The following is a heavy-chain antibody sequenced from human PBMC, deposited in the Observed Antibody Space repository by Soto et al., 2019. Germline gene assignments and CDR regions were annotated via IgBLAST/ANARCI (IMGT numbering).Heavy chain of an antibody. V-gene: IGHV3-74*01. CDR2: INSDGSST. CDR3: AMYYGSGSYSGGYYYYYMDV. J-gene: IGHJ6*03. D-gene: IGHD3-10*01. CDR1: GFTFSSYW. Sequence: EVQLVESGGGLVQPGGSLRLSCAASGFTFSSYWMHWVRQAPGKGLVWVSRINSDGSSTSYADSVKGRFTISRDNAKNTLYLQMNSLSAEDTAVYYCAMYYGSGSYSGGYYYYYMDVWGKGTTVTVSS.